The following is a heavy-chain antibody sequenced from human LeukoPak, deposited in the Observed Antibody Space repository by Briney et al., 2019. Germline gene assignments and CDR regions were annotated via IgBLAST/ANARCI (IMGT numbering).Heavy chain of an antibody. CDR1: GFSFSSYG. Sequence: PGGSLGLSCGASGFSFSSYGMHWVRQAPGKGLEWVAVISTDGSNKHSVDSVKGRFTISRDNSKNTLYLQMNSLRAEDTAVYYCAKIVPATVDYWGQGTLVTASS. D-gene: IGHD2-2*01. V-gene: IGHV3-30*18. CDR2: ISTDGSNK. J-gene: IGHJ4*02. CDR3: AKIVPATVDY.